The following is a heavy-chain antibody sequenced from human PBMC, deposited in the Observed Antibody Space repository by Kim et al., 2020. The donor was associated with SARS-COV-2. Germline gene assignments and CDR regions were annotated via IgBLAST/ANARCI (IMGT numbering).Heavy chain of an antibody. Sequence: GGSLRLSCAASGFTFSSYAMHWVRQAPGKGLEWVAVISYDGSNKYYADSVKGRFTISRDNSKNTLYLQMNSLRAEDTAVYYCASEGVPASLGDFDYWCQG. V-gene: IGHV3-30-3*01. J-gene: IGHJ4*02. CDR2: ISYDGSNK. CDR3: ASEGVPASLGDFDY. D-gene: IGHD2-2*01. CDR1: GFTFSSYA.